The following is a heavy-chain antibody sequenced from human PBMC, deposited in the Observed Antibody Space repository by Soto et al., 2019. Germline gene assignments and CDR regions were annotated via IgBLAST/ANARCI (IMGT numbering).Heavy chain of an antibody. CDR2: IYYSGST. Sequence: PSETLSLTCTVSGGSISSYYWSWIRQPPGKGLEWIGYIYYSGSTNYNPSLKSRVTISVDTSKNQFSLKLSSVTAADTAVYYCARSIAYNWNRWAFEYWGQGTLSSVS. CDR1: GGSISSYY. CDR3: ARSIAYNWNRWAFEY. D-gene: IGHD1-20*01. J-gene: IGHJ4*02. V-gene: IGHV4-59*01.